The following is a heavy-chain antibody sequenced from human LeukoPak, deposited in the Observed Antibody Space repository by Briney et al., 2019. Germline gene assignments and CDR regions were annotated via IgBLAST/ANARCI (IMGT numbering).Heavy chain of an antibody. CDR3: AREVIVVVPAASEYYYYYYGMDV. Sequence: ASVKVSCKASGYTFTGYYMHWVRQAPGQGLEWMGWINPNSGGTNYAQKFQGRVTMTRDTSISTAYMELSRLRSDDTAVYYCAREVIVVVPAASEYYYYYYGMDVWGRGTTVTVSS. CDR1: GYTFTGYY. D-gene: IGHD2-2*01. J-gene: IGHJ6*02. V-gene: IGHV1-2*02. CDR2: INPNSGGT.